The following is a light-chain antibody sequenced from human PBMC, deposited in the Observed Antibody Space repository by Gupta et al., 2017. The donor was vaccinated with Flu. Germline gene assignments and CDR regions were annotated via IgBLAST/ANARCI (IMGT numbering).Light chain of an antibody. V-gene: IGLV1-47*01. CDR3: ATWDDSRNGWV. J-gene: IGLJ3*02. CDR1: SSNIGNSF. CDR2: GNN. Sequence: SVLSLPPSASWTPGQRVTISCSGSSSNIGNSFVFWYRQLPGTAPKLLLYGNNTRPSRVPDRFSGSKYGTSAPLTISGLRAEDEADYYCATWDDSRNGWVFGGGTKLTVL.